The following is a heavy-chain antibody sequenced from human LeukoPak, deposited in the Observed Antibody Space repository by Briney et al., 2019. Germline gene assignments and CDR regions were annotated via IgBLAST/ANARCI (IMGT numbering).Heavy chain of an antibody. CDR1: GFTFSSYS. V-gene: IGHV3-48*04. D-gene: IGHD2-15*01. CDR2: ISSSSSTI. CDR3: ARDLYIVVVVAATPQGY. Sequence: PGGSLRLSCAASGFTFSSYSMNWVRQAPGKGLEWVSYISSSSSTIYYADSVKGRFTISRDNAKNSLYLQMNSLRAEDTAVYYCARDLYIVVVVAATPQGYWGQGTLVTVSS. J-gene: IGHJ4*02.